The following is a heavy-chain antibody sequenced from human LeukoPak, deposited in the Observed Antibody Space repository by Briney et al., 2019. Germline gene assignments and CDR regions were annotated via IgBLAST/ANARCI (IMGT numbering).Heavy chain of an antibody. CDR1: GGSFRGYF. D-gene: IGHD6-19*01. J-gene: IGHJ5*02. CDR2: INHSGST. CDR3: ASSPWLSHRP. V-gene: IGHV4-34*01. Sequence: KTSETLSLTCAVYGGSFRGYFWSWIRHPPGKGLEWIGEINHSGSTDYNPSLKSRVTISVDTSNNQFSLKLSSVTAADTAIYYCASSPWLSHRPWGQGTLVTVSS.